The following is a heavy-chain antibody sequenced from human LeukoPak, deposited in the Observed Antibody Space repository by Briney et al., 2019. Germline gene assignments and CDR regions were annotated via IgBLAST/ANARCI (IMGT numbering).Heavy chain of an antibody. Sequence: SETLSLTYTVSGGSISSSDSYRGWIRQPPGKGLEWIGSLYYSGSSYYNPSLKSRVTISVDTSKNQFSLRLSSVTAADTAVYYCVVMPGYWGQGTLVTVSS. J-gene: IGHJ4*02. CDR2: LYYSGSS. D-gene: IGHD3-16*01. CDR1: GGSISSSDSY. V-gene: IGHV4-39*01. CDR3: VVMPGY.